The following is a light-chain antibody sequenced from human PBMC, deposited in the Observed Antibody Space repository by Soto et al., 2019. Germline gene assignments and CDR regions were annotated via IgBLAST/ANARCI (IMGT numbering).Light chain of an antibody. J-gene: IGKJ1*01. CDR1: QSVSSSY. V-gene: IGKV3-20*01. CDR3: QLYGSSPWT. Sequence: EIVLTQSPGTLSVSPGERATLSCRASQSVSSSYLAWYQQKPGQAPRLLIYGASSRATGIPDRFSGSGSGTDFTLTISRLEPEDFAVYYCQLYGSSPWTFGQGTKVDIK. CDR2: GAS.